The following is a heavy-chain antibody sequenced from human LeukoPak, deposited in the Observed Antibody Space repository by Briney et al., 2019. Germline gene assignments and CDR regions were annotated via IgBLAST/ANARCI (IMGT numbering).Heavy chain of an antibody. V-gene: IGHV3-74*01. Sequence: GGSLRLSCAVSGFTFRNYWMHWVRQAPGKGLVWVSRINSDGSSTSYADSVKGRFTISRDKAKNTLYPQMNSLRAEDTAVYYCARGRPQDAFDVWGQGTMVTVSS. CDR3: ARGRPQDAFDV. CDR2: INSDGSST. CDR1: GFTFRNYW. J-gene: IGHJ3*01.